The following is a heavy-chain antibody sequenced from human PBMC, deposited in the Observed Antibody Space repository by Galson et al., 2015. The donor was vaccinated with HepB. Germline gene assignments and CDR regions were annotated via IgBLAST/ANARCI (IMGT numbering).Heavy chain of an antibody. D-gene: IGHD1-26*01. J-gene: IGHJ4*02. CDR2: ISKSSTTI. CDR1: GFTFSSYS. Sequence: SLRLSCAASGFTFSSYSMNWVRQAPGKGLEWVSYISKSSTTIYYADSVKGRFTIPRDNAKNSLYLQMNSLRAEDTALYFCARDHEWELLMGLFDCWGQGTLVTVSS. V-gene: IGHV3-48*01. CDR3: ARDHEWELLMGLFDC.